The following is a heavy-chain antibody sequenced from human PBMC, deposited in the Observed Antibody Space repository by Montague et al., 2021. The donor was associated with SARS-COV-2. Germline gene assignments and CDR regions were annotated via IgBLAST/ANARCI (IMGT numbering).Heavy chain of an antibody. CDR1: GFTFSDYY. V-gene: IGHV3-11*06. J-gene: IGHJ6*02. Sequence: SLRLSCAASGFTFSDYYMSWIRQAPGKGLEWVSYISSSSSYTNYADSVKGRFTISRDNAKNSLYLQMNSLRAEDTAVYYCARVSLSRRWLRLTGVYYYYYYGMDVWGQGTTVTVSS. CDR2: ISSSSSYT. CDR3: ARVSLSRRWLRLTGVYYYYYYGMDV. D-gene: IGHD5-24*01.